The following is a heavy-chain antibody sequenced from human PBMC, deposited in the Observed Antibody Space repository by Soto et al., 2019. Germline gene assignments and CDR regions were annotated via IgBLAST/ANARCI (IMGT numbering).Heavy chain of an antibody. CDR3: ARGRQWLSRSNWFDP. V-gene: IGHV4-38-2*01. Sequence: SETLSLTCAVSGFSISSGYYWGWIRQPPGKGLEWIGNIDHSGSTYYNPSLKSRVTISVDTSKNQFSLKLTSVTAADTAVYYCARGRQWLSRSNWFDPWGQGTLVTVSS. CDR1: GFSISSGYY. D-gene: IGHD6-19*01. CDR2: IDHSGST. J-gene: IGHJ5*02.